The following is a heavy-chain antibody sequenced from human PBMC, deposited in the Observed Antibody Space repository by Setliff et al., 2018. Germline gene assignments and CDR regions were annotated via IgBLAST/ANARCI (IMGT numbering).Heavy chain of an antibody. CDR3: VSAVVIRGIKPLDS. Sequence: GGSLRLSCAASGFTFSSSAMAWVRQAPGKGLEWVSAISSTITSTYYADSVKGRFTISRDDSKNSLYLQMYSLKSDDTAVYYCVSAVVIRGIKPLDSWGQGTLVTVSS. V-gene: IGHV3-23*01. J-gene: IGHJ4*02. CDR2: ISSTITST. CDR1: GFTFSSSA. D-gene: IGHD3-10*01.